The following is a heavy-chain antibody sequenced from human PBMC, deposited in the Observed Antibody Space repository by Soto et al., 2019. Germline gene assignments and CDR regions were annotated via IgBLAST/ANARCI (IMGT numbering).Heavy chain of an antibody. Sequence: QVQLQESGPGLVKPSGTLSLTCAVSGDSITSSAWWSCVRQPPGKGLEWIGEIHLGGTTNYNPSLKSRVTISVDKSKNQFSLILNSVTAAAPAIYYCARGDNWRLDLWGQGTLVTVSS. CDR2: IHLGGTT. CDR1: GDSITSSAW. V-gene: IGHV4-4*02. CDR3: ARGDNWRLDL. D-gene: IGHD1-20*01. J-gene: IGHJ5*02.